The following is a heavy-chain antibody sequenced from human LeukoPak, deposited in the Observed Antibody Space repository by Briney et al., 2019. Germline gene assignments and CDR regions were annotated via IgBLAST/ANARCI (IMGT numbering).Heavy chain of an antibody. J-gene: IGHJ4*02. D-gene: IGHD3-16*01. CDR2: IHDDGIVT. V-gene: IGHV3-7*01. CDR3: ARGRGWVDH. CDR1: GFTFTAYA. Sequence: QAGGSLRLSCAASGFTFTAYAMSWFRQTPEKGLEWVASIHDDGIVTHYVDSVKGRFTISRDNARNSVNLQLNSLRVEDTALYYCARGRGWVDHWGQGTLVTVSS.